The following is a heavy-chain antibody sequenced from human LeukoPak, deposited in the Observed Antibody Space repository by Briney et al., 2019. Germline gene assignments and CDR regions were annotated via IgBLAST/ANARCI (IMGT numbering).Heavy chain of an antibody. D-gene: IGHD1-26*01. CDR2: IYTSGST. J-gene: IGHJ4*02. CDR1: GGSISSYY. CDR3: ARGDKSGNYGYYFDY. Sequence: SETLSLTCTVSGGSISSYYWSWIRQPAGKGLEWIGRIYTSGSTNYNPSLKSRVTMSVDTSRNQFSLKLSSVTAADTAVFYCARGDKSGNYGYYFDYWGQGTLVTVSS. V-gene: IGHV4-4*07.